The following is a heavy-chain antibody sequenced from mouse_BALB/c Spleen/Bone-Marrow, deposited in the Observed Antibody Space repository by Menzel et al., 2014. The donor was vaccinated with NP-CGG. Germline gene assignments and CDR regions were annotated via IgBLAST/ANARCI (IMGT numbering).Heavy chain of an antibody. Sequence: EVKVVESGGGLVQPGGSLKLSCAASGFTFSGYGMSWVRQTPDKGLELVATISGSGSSTYYPDSVKGRFTISRDNARNTLYLQMSSLKSEDTAMYYCARGRDWFDYWGQGTTLTASS. CDR2: ISGSGSST. CDR3: ARGRDWFDY. J-gene: IGHJ2*01. V-gene: IGHV5-6-3*01. D-gene: IGHD3-3*01. CDR1: GFTFSGYG.